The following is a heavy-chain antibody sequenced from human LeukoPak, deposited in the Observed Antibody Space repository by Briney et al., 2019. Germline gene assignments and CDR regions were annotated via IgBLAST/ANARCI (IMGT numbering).Heavy chain of an antibody. Sequence: ASVKVSCKASGYXFTRYGISWVRQAPGQGREWLGWISAYNGNTKYAQKFQGRVTMTTDTSTSTVYVELRSLRSDDTAVYYCVRGSRADDAFDIWGQGTRVTVSS. D-gene: IGHD2-2*01. J-gene: IGHJ3*02. CDR3: VRGSRADDAFDI. V-gene: IGHV1-18*01. CDR2: ISAYNGNT. CDR1: GYXFTRYG.